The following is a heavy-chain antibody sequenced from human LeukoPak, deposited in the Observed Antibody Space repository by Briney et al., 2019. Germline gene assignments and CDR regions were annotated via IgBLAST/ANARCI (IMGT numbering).Heavy chain of an antibody. CDR1: GFTFSDYY. CDR3: AREASGWAYYFDY. J-gene: IGHJ4*02. Sequence: PGGSLRLSCAASGFTFSDYYMSWIRQAPGKGLEWVSYISSSGSTIYYADSVKGRFTISRDNAKISLYLQMNSLRAEDTAVYYCAREASGWAYYFDYWGQGTLVTVSS. D-gene: IGHD6-19*01. CDR2: ISSSGSTI. V-gene: IGHV3-11*04.